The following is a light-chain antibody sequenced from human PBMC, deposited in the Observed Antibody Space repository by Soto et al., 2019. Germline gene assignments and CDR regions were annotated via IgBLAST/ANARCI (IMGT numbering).Light chain of an antibody. CDR3: SSYTSSSIAYV. V-gene: IGLV2-14*01. Sequence: QSALTQPASVSGSPGQSITISCTGTSSDVGGYNYVSWYQQHPGKAPKLMIYEVSNRPSGVSNRFSASKSGNTASLTISGLQAEDEAAYYCSSYTSSSIAYVFGTGTKLTVL. CDR2: EVS. CDR1: SSDVGGYNY. J-gene: IGLJ1*01.